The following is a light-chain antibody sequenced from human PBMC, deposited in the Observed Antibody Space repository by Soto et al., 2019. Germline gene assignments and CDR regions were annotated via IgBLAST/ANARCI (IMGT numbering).Light chain of an antibody. CDR2: GAS. J-gene: IGKJ3*01. CDR3: QQYNNWPRT. V-gene: IGKV3D-15*01. Sequence: EILITQSPATLSVSPGERATLSCRASQSVSSNLAWYQQKPGQAPRLLIYGASTRATGIPARFSGTGSGTEFTLTISSLQSEDFAVYYCQQYNNWPRTFGPGTKVDTK. CDR1: QSVSSN.